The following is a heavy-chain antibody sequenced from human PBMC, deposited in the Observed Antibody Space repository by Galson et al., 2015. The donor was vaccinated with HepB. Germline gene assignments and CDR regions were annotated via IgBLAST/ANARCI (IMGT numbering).Heavy chain of an antibody. CDR2: ISAYNGNT. Sequence: SVKVSCKASGYTFTSYGISWVRQAPGQGLEWMGWISAYNGNTNYAQKLQGRVTMTTDTSTSTAYMELRSMRSDDTAAYYCARGDDILTGYYRGFDYWGQGTLVTVSS. J-gene: IGHJ4*02. CDR1: GYTFTSYG. D-gene: IGHD3-9*01. V-gene: IGHV1-18*01. CDR3: ARGDDILTGYYRGFDY.